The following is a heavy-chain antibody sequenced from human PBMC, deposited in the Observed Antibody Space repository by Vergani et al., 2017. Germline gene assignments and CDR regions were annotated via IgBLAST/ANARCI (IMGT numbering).Heavy chain of an antibody. D-gene: IGHD5-18*01. CDR3: SRGRGYSFGYSDY. V-gene: IGHV3-49*04. CDR2: IRNKAYGGTT. Sequence: VQLVESGGGVVQPGRSLRLSCAASGFRFSSYAMTWVRQAPGKGLEWVAFIRNKAYGGTTEYAASVKGRFTISRDDSKRLAYLQLSGLKTEDTAVYFCSRGRGYSFGYSDYWGQGTLVTVSS. J-gene: IGHJ4*02. CDR1: GFRFSSYA.